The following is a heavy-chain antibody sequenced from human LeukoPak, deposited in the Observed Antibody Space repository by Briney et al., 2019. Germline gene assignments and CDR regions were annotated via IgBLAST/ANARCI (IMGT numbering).Heavy chain of an antibody. Sequence: ASVKVSCTASGYTFTGYYMHWVRQAPGQGLEWMRCIHPNSGGTKYAQRFQGRVTVTRDTSISTVYMELSRLRSDDTAVYYCARWGKYYYDSSGYYYWGQGTLVSVSS. CDR2: IHPNSGGT. CDR1: GYTFTGYY. D-gene: IGHD3-22*01. V-gene: IGHV1-2*02. CDR3: ARWGKYYYDSSGYYY. J-gene: IGHJ4*02.